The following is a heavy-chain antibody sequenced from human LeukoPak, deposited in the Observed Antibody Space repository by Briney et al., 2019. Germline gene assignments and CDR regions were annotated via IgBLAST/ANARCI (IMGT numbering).Heavy chain of an antibody. J-gene: IGHJ4*02. CDR2: IYYSGST. CDR3: ARVRGTYYSAYYFDN. Sequence: SETLSLTCTVSGGSISSYYWSWILQPPDKGLEWIGYIYYSGSTNYNPSLKSRVTISVDTSKNQFSLKLSSVTAADTAIYYCARVRGTYYSAYYFDNWGQGTLVTVSS. V-gene: IGHV4-59*01. D-gene: IGHD1-26*01. CDR1: GGSISSYY.